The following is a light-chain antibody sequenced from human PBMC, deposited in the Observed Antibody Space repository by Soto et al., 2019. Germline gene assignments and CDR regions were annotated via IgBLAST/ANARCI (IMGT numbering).Light chain of an antibody. J-gene: IGKJ4*01. CDR1: QSISSW. CDR2: KAS. CDR3: QQYNSYSPTT. V-gene: IGKV1-5*03. Sequence: DIQMTQSPSTLSASVGDRVTITCRASQSISSWLAWYQQKAGKAPKLLIYKASSLESGVPSRFSGSGSGTELTLTISSLQPDEFATYCCQQYNSYSPTTFGGGTKVEIK.